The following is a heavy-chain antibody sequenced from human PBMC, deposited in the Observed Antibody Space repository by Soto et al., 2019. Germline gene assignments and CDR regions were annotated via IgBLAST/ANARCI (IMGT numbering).Heavy chain of an antibody. CDR2: ISYDGSNK. D-gene: IGHD2-21*02. Sequence: GGSLRLSCAASGFTFSSYGVHWVRQAPGKGLEWVAVISYDGSNKYYADSVKGRFTISRDNSKNTLYRQMNSLRAEDTAVYYCAKDHRGHIVVVTAIFDYWGQGTLVTVSS. V-gene: IGHV3-30*18. CDR3: AKDHRGHIVVVTAIFDY. CDR1: GFTFSSYG. J-gene: IGHJ4*02.